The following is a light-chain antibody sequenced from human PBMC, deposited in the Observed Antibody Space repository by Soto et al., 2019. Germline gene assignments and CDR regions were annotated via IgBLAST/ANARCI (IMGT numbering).Light chain of an antibody. CDR3: QQYSSFWT. V-gene: IGKV1-5*01. CDR1: QYISSW. CDR2: DAS. Sequence: DIQMTQSPSTLSASLGDRDTITCRASQYISSWLAWYQQKPGKAPKVLIYDASNLQSGVPSRFSGSGSWTEFTLTISSLQPDDFATYYCQQYSSFWTFGQGTKVELK. J-gene: IGKJ1*01.